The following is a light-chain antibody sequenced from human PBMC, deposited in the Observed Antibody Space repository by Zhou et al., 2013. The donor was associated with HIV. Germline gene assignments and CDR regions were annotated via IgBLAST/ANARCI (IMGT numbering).Light chain of an antibody. CDR2: XTS. CDR1: ETVGRS. CDR3: QQYNSYAWT. J-gene: IGKJ1*01. Sequence: IQMTQSPSIVSASLGVRVTITCRANETVGRSLAWYQQKRGKAPTLVIYXTSILDKGVPSRFAGSGSGTEFILTITSLQPDDFATYYCQQYNSYAWTFGPGDQGGH. V-gene: IGKV1-5*01.